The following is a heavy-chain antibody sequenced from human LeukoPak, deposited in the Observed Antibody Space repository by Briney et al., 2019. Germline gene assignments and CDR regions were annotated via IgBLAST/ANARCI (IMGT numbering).Heavy chain of an antibody. CDR3: ARDCSGGSCYYYYGMDV. CDR1: GGTFSSYA. D-gene: IGHD2-15*01. CDR2: IIPIFGTA. Sequence: SVKVSCKASGGTFSSYAISWVRQAPGQGLEWMGGIIPIFGTANYAQKFQGRVTITADGSTSTAYMELSSLRSEDTAVYYCARDCSGGSCYYYYGMDVWGQGTTVTVSS. V-gene: IGHV1-69*13. J-gene: IGHJ6*02.